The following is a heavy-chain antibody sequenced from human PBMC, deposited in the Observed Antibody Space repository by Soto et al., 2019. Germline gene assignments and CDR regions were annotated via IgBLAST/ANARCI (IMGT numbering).Heavy chain of an antibody. V-gene: IGHV4-30-2*01. D-gene: IGHD6-19*01. CDR3: EGMPYTSGLRFDP. CDR2: IYQSGVT. Sequence: PSETLSLTCNMSGDSYSISTYSWSWIRQPPGKALQWIGFIYQSGVTSYNPSLASRVSISLDRSNNQCSLKLKSVTAADTAVYFGEGMPYTSGLRFDPWGPGALVTVSS. J-gene: IGHJ5*02. CDR1: GDSYSISTYS.